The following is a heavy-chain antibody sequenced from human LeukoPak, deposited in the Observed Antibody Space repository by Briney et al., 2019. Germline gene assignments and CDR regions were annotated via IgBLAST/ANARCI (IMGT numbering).Heavy chain of an antibody. CDR1: GGAISSYY. J-gene: IGHJ6*03. Sequence: SETLSLTCTVSGGAISSYYWSWIRQPAGKGLEWIGRIYTSGSTNYNPSLKSRLTMSVDTSKNQFSLKLSSVTAADTAVYYCATVNRNDYDSSGYYSSYYYYYMDVWGKGTTVTVSS. CDR2: IYTSGST. D-gene: IGHD3-22*01. V-gene: IGHV4-4*07. CDR3: ATVNRNDYDSSGYYSSYYYYYMDV.